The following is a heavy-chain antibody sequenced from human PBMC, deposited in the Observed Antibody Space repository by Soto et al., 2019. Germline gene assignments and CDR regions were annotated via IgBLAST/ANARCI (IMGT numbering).Heavy chain of an antibody. J-gene: IGHJ5*02. Sequence: QVQLVQPGTEVRKPGASVKVSCETSGDTFTNFDLNWVRQASGQGLEWIGWMRADSGQSGHARKFQGRVSMTRDTSRRTAYMELSSLRAEDTAVYYCARYIFGQGFKAWGQGTLVFVSS. CDR3: ARYIFGQGFKA. CDR2: MRADSGQS. V-gene: IGHV1-8*01. CDR1: GDTFTNFD. D-gene: IGHD3-3*02.